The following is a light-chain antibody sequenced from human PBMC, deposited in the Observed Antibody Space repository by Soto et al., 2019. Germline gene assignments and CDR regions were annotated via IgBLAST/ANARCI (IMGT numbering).Light chain of an antibody. Sequence: QSALTQPRSVSGSPGQSVAISCAGTSSDVGRYKYVSWYQQYPGKAPKLIIYDVTKRPSGVPDRVSGSKSGNTASLTISGLQAEDEADYYCCSFAGLFGGGTKLTVL. V-gene: IGLV2-11*01. J-gene: IGLJ2*01. CDR2: DVT. CDR1: SSDVGRYKY. CDR3: CSFAGL.